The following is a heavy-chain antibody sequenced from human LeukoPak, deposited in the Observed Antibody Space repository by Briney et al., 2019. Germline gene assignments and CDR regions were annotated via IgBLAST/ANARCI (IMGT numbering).Heavy chain of an antibody. Sequence: ASVKVPCKASGYTFTGYYMHWVRQAPGQGLEWMGWINPNSGGTNYAQKFQGRVTMTRDTSISTAYMELSRLRSDDTAVYYCARARLDIVATRTKYYYYYYMDVWGKGTTVTISS. CDR2: INPNSGGT. CDR1: GYTFTGYY. J-gene: IGHJ6*03. CDR3: ARARLDIVATRTKYYYYYYMDV. D-gene: IGHD5-12*01. V-gene: IGHV1-2*02.